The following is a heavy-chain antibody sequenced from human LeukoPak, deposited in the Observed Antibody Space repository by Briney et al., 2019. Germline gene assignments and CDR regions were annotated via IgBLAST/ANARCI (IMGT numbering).Heavy chain of an antibody. CDR1: GYTFTGYY. CDR3: ARKRGVVIPGLGY. Sequence: ASVKVSCKASGYTFTGYYMHWVRQAPGQGLEWMEWINPNSGGTNYAQKFQGRVTITRDTPISTAYMELSRLRSDDTAVYYCARKRGVVIPGLGYWGQGTLVTVSS. D-gene: IGHD3-3*01. CDR2: INPNSGGT. J-gene: IGHJ4*02. V-gene: IGHV1-2*02.